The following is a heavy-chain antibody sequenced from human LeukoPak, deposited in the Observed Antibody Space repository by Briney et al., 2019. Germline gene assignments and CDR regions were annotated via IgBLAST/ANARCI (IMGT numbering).Heavy chain of an antibody. V-gene: IGHV3-23*01. Sequence: GGSLRLSCAASGFTFSFNAMSWVRQAPGKGLEWVSAISGSGSSTYYADSVKGRFTISRDNSKNTLYLQMNSLRVEDTAVYYCAKDGSGYYPDYWGQGTLVTVSS. CDR2: ISGSGSST. D-gene: IGHD3-22*01. CDR3: AKDGSGYYPDY. J-gene: IGHJ4*02. CDR1: GFTFSFNA.